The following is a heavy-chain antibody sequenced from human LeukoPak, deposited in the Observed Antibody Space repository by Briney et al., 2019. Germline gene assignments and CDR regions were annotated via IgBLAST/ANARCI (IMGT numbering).Heavy chain of an antibody. D-gene: IGHD6-19*01. Sequence: GESLKISCRASGYSFSIYWIGWVRQMPGKGLEWMGIIFPGDSDTRYSPSFQGRVTISADKSISTAYLQWNSLKASDTAMYFCARGGIGAVGAIYFDYWGQGTLVTVSS. V-gene: IGHV5-51*01. J-gene: IGHJ4*02. CDR3: ARGGIGAVGAIYFDY. CDR1: GYSFSIYW. CDR2: IFPGDSDT.